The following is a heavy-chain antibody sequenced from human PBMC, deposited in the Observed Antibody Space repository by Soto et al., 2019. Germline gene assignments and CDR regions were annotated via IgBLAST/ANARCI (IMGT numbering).Heavy chain of an antibody. V-gene: IGHV4-59*01. D-gene: IGHD2-15*01. Sequence: SETLSLTCTVSGGSISSYYWSWIRQPPGKGLEWIGYIYYSGSTNYNPSLKSRVTISVDTSKNQFSLKLSSVTAADTAVYYCARPIVAATSEGVWFDPWGQGTLVTVSS. CDR1: GGSISSYY. CDR3: ARPIVAATSEGVWFDP. J-gene: IGHJ5*02. CDR2: IYYSGST.